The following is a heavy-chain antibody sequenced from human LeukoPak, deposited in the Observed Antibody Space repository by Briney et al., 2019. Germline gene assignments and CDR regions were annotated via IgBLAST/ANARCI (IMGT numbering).Heavy chain of an antibody. J-gene: IGHJ4*02. V-gene: IGHV3-23*01. CDR1: GLTFSSYV. Sequence: PGGSLRLSCAASGLTFSSYVMSWVRQAPGKGLEWVSAISGSGGSTYYADSVKGRFTISRDNSKNTLYLQMNSLRAEDTAVYYCAKNKVAGNLATSHFDYWGQGTLVTVSS. CDR3: AKNKVAGNLATSHFDY. CDR2: ISGSGGST. D-gene: IGHD6-19*01.